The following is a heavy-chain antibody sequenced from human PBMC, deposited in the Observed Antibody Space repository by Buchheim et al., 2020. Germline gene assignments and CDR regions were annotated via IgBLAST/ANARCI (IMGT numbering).Heavy chain of an antibody. V-gene: IGHV4-39*01. CDR1: GGSISTTTYY. D-gene: IGHD5-24*01. CDR2: VHYTGTT. Sequence: QVQLQESGPGLLKPSETLSLTCTVSGGSISTTTYYWDWIRQSPGKGLEWIGNVHYTGTTYYNPSLKSRFTMSVDTSKNQFSLKLISVTAADTALYYCARHSDAYNFFDYWGQGTL. J-gene: IGHJ4*02. CDR3: ARHSDAYNFFDY.